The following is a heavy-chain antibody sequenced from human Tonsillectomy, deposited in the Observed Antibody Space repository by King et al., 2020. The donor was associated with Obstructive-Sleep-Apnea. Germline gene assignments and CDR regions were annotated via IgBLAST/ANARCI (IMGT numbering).Heavy chain of an antibody. CDR2: LSGSGGST. Sequence: VQLVESGGGLVQPGGSLRLSCAASGFTFSSYAMSWVRQAPGKGLEWVSALSGSGGSTYYADSVKGRFTISRDNSKNTLYLQMNSLRAGDTAVYYCAKDGGGWLAPGAYYFDYWGQGTLVTVSS. CDR3: AKDGGGWLAPGAYYFDY. V-gene: IGHV3-23*04. CDR1: GFTFSSYA. D-gene: IGHD6-19*01. J-gene: IGHJ4*02.